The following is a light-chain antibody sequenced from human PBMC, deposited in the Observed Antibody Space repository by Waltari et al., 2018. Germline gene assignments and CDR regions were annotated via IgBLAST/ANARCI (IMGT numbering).Light chain of an antibody. CDR2: DAY. V-gene: IGKV3-11*01. CDR1: QSVDSY. Sequence: EIVLTQSPATLPLSPGERATPPCRASQSVDSYVAWYQQKPGQAPRLLIYDAYNRAAGIPARFSGSGYGTDFTLTISSLEPEDFAVYYCQHRRSWPLTFGGGTKVEIK. CDR3: QHRRSWPLT. J-gene: IGKJ4*01.